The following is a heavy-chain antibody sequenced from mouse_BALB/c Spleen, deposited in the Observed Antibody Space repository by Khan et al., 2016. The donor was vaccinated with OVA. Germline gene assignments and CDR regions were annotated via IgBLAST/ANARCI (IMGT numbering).Heavy chain of an antibody. J-gene: IGHJ4*01. V-gene: IGHV9-4*02. Sequence: QIQLVQSGPELKKPGETVRISCKASGYTFTNAGMQWVQKMPGKGLKWIGWINTHSGVPKYAEDFKGRFAFSLETSASTVYLQITNLKNEDTATYCWARGGAAYYRNDGGAMDNWGQGTSVTVSS. CDR3: ARGGAAYYRNDGGAMDN. D-gene: IGHD2-14*01. CDR1: GYTFTNAG. CDR2: INTHSGVP.